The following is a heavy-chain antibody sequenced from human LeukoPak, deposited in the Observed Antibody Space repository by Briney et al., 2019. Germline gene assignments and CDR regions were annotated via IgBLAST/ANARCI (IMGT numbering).Heavy chain of an antibody. V-gene: IGHV3-23*01. Sequence: PAGSLRLSCAASGFTFSSYAMSWVRQAPGKGLEWVSAISGSGGSKYYADSVKGGFTISRDNSKNTLYLQMNSLRAEDTAVYYCAKSLGNYYDSSGYFRYYFDYWGQGTLVTVSS. J-gene: IGHJ4*02. D-gene: IGHD3-22*01. CDR2: ISGSGGSK. CDR3: AKSLGNYYDSSGYFRYYFDY. CDR1: GFTFSSYA.